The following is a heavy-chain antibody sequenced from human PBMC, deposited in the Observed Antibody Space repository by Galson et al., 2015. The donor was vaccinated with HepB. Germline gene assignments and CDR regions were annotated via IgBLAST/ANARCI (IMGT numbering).Heavy chain of an antibody. CDR1: GFTFSSYN. CDR2: ISSVSSSI. CDR3: ARGPEWLISFSYGMDV. J-gene: IGHJ6*02. Sequence: SLRLSCAASGFTFSSYNMNWVRQAPGKGLECISYISSVSSSIYYADSVKGRFTISRDNAKNSLYLQMNSLRAEDTAVYYCARGPEWLISFSYGMDVWGQGTTVTVSS. D-gene: IGHD3-3*01. V-gene: IGHV3-48*04.